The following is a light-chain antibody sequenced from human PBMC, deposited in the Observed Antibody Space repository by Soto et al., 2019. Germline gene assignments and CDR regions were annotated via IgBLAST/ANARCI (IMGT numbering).Light chain of an antibody. CDR1: ISDVGDYNY. CDR2: EVT. CDR3: SSYAGSNNFVV. V-gene: IGLV2-8*01. J-gene: IGLJ2*01. Sequence: QSVLTQPPSASGSPGQSVTISCTGTISDVGDYNYVSWYQQHPGKAPKLMLYEVTKRPSGVPDRFSGSKSGNTASLTVSGLQAEDEADYYCSSYAGSNNFVVFGGGTKLTVL.